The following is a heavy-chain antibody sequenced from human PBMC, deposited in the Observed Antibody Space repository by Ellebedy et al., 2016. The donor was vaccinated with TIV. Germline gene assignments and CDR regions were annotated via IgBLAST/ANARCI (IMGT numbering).Heavy chain of an antibody. V-gene: IGHV3-20*04. J-gene: IGHJ4*02. CDR2: INWSGGGT. CDR3: ARDNDKLTASYRPGQY. Sequence: LSLTCAASGFTFYDYVMSWVRHVPGKGLEWVSGINWSGGGTAYGDSVKGRFTISRDNPKNSLYLEMNSLRAEDTAFYYCARDNDKLTASYRPGQYWGQGTLVTVSS. D-gene: IGHD3-9*01. CDR1: GFTFYDYV.